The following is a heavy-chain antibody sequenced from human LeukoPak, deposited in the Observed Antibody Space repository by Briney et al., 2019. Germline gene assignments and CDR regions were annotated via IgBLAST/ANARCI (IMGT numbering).Heavy chain of an antibody. CDR1: GYSFANYG. CDR3: ARVPLSDASGRYHSH. Sequence: ASVKVSCKTSGYSFANYGMHWVRQAPRQSLEWMGWINTGNGNTKSSQKFQDRVALTRDTSAGTAYMELNSLSSEDTAVYYCARVPLSDASGRYHSHWGQGTLVTVSS. J-gene: IGHJ1*01. CDR2: INTGNGNT. V-gene: IGHV1-3*04. D-gene: IGHD1-26*01.